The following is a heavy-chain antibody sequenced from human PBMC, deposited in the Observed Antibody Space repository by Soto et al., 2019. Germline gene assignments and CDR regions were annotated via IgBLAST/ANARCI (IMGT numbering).Heavy chain of an antibody. J-gene: IGHJ6*02. D-gene: IGHD3-10*01. CDR1: GGSITNYY. V-gene: IGHV4-59*08. CDR3: ARHGFGPLHGLVDV. Sequence: QVQLQESGPGLVKPSETLSLTCTVSGGSITNYYCSWFRQPPGKGLEWIGYITYDSYSAYNLSLTRRATLSMDTSKTQFSLMLESVTATDTAVYYCARHGFGPLHGLVDVWGQGTTVIVSS. CDR2: ITYDSYS.